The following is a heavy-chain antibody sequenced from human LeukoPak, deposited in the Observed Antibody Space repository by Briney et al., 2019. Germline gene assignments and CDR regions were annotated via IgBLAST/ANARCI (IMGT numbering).Heavy chain of an antibody. V-gene: IGHV3-9*01. CDR3: AKGSHGDYVYYFDY. J-gene: IGHJ4*02. CDR1: GFTFDDYA. CDR2: ISWNSGSI. D-gene: IGHD4-17*01. Sequence: SLRLSCAASGFTFDDYAMHWVRQAPGKGLEWVSGISWNSGSIGYADSVKGRFTISRDNAKNSLYLQMNSLRAEDAALYYCAKGSHGDYVYYFDYWGQGTLVTVSS.